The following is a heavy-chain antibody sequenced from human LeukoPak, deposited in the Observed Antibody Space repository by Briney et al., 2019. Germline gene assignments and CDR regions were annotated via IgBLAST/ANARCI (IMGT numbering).Heavy chain of an antibody. CDR2: ISGDGLGT. CDR3: AKGPNFGSWRALDY. CDR1: EFTFCDYD. V-gene: IGHV3-23*01. J-gene: IGHJ4*02. Sequence: GGSLTLSCAASEFTFCDYDMSWVRQTLGKGLEWVSSISGDGLGTWYADSVRGRFTISRDKPRNTLYLQLNSLRVDDTAVYYCAKGPNFGSWRALDYWGQGSLVTVSS. D-gene: IGHD3-10*01.